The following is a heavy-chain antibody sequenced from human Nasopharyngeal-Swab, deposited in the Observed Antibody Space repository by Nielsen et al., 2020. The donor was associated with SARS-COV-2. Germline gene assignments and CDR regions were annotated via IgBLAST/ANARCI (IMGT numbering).Heavy chain of an antibody. CDR2: ISSNGGST. V-gene: IGHV3-64*04. CDR1: GFTFSSYA. D-gene: IGHD4-17*01. J-gene: IGHJ4*02. Sequence: GGSLRLSCSASGFTFSSYAMHWVRQAPGKGLEYVSAISSNGGSTYYADSVKGRFTISRDNSKNTLYLQMNSLRAEDTAVYYCARGRGGFGYGDYVDYWGQGTPVTVSS. CDR3: ARGRGGFGYGDYVDY.